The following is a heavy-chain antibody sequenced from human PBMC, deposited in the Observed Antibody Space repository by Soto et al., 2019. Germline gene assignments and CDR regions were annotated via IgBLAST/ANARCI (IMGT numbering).Heavy chain of an antibody. CDR1: GGSISSGGYY. Sequence: PSETLPLTCTVSGGSISSGGYYWSWIRQHPGKGLEWIGYIYNSGSTYYNPSLKSRVTISVDTSKNQFSLKLSSVTAADTAVYYCARGYYDSSGYYPPDYWGQGTLVTVSS. D-gene: IGHD3-22*01. CDR3: ARGYYDSSGYYPPDY. J-gene: IGHJ4*02. V-gene: IGHV4-31*03. CDR2: IYNSGST.